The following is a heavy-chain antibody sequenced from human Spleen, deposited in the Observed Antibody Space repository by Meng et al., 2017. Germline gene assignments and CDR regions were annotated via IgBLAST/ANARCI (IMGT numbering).Heavy chain of an antibody. CDR1: GFTFSTYD. D-gene: IGHD3-10*01. CDR2: ISGSSFSI. CDR3: ARDYGSGSYYPDYYYGMDV. V-gene: IGHV3-23*01. Sequence: GGSLRLSCAASGFTFSTYDMAWVRQAPGKGLEWVSIISGSSFSIYYADSVKGRFTISRDNSKNTLYLQMNSLRAEDTAVYYCARDYGSGSYYPDYYYGMDVWGQGTMVTVSS. J-gene: IGHJ6*02.